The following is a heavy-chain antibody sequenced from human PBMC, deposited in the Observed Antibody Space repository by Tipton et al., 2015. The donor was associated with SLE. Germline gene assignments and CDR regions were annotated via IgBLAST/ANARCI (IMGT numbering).Heavy chain of an antibody. D-gene: IGHD4-11*01. V-gene: IGHV4-59*01. CDR2: IHYSGSA. CDR1: GGSISSYY. CDR3: ATARGVTTGWYFDL. J-gene: IGHJ2*01. Sequence: TLSLTCTVSGGSISSYYWSWIRQPPGKGLEWIGYIHYSGSANYNPSLKSRVTISVDTSKNQFSLKLRSVTAADTAVYYCATARGVTTGWYFDLWGRGTLVTVSS.